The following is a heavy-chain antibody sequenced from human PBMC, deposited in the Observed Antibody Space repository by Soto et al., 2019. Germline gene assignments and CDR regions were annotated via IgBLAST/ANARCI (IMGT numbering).Heavy chain of an antibody. J-gene: IGHJ4*02. D-gene: IGHD5-12*01. Sequence: PGGSLRLSCAASGFTFSSYSMNWVRQAPGKGLEWVSSISSSSSYIYYADSVKGRFTISRDNAKNSLYLQMNSLRAEDTAVYYCARMDSGYDLTFAFDYWGQGTPVTVSS. CDR1: GFTFSSYS. CDR2: ISSSSSYI. V-gene: IGHV3-21*01. CDR3: ARMDSGYDLTFAFDY.